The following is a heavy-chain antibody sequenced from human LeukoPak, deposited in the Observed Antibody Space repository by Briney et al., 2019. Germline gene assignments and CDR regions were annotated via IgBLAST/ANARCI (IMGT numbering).Heavy chain of an antibody. CDR1: GGSTSSYY. CDR3: AGTTVTTNGGDY. D-gene: IGHD4-11*01. Sequence: SETLSLTCTVSGGSTSSYYWSWIRQPPGKGLEWIGYIYYSGSTNYNPSLKSRVTISVDTSKNQFSLKLSSVTAADTAVYYCAGTTVTTNGGDYWGQGTLVTVSS. V-gene: IGHV4-59*01. J-gene: IGHJ4*02. CDR2: IYYSGST.